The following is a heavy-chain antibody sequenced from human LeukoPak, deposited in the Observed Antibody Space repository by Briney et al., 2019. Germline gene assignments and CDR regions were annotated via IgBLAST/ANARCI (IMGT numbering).Heavy chain of an antibody. CDR1: GCTFSSYA. V-gene: IGHV4-34*01. D-gene: IGHD1-26*01. CDR2: INHSGST. Sequence: GSLRLSCAASGCTFSSYAMSWVRQPPGKGLEWIGEINHSGSTNYNPSLKSRVTISVDTSKNQFSLKLSSVTAADTAVYYCASKREDGYYYYGMDVWGQGTTVTVSS. CDR3: ASKREDGYYYYGMDV. J-gene: IGHJ6*02.